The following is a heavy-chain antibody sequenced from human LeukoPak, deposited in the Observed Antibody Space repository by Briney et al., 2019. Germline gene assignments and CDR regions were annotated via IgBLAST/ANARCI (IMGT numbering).Heavy chain of an antibody. D-gene: IGHD2-2*01. CDR3: ARGGGGDIVVVPAALDY. Sequence: SETLSLTCTVSGASISFYYWSWIRQPPGKGLEWIGYIYYSGSTNYNPSLKSRVTISVDTSKNQFSLKLSSVTAADTAVYYCARGGGGDIVVVPAALDYWGQGTLVTVSS. V-gene: IGHV4-59*12. CDR2: IYYSGST. CDR1: GASISFYY. J-gene: IGHJ4*02.